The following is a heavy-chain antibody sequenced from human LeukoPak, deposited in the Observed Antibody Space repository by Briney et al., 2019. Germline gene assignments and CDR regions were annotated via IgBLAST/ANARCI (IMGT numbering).Heavy chain of an antibody. CDR2: ISSSGTYI. J-gene: IGHJ4*02. CDR1: GFTFSSYS. Sequence: GGSLRLSCAASGFTFSSYSMNWVRQAPGKGLEWVSSISSSGTYIYYADSVKGRFTISRDNAKNTLYLQMNSLTAEDTAVYYCASKEVFDYWGQGTLVTVSS. CDR3: ASKEVFDY. V-gene: IGHV3-21*01.